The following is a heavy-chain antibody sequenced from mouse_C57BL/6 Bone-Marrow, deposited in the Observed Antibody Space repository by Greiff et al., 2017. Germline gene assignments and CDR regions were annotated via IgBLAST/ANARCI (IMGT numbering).Heavy chain of an antibody. V-gene: IGHV1-76*01. CDR3: GIGGRNYAIDY. Sequence: LKVSGAELVRPGASVKLSCKASGYTFTDYYITWVKQRPGQGLEWIARIYPGSGHTYYNEKFKGKATLTAEKSSSTAYMQLSRLTSEDSAVCFGGIGGRNYAIDYRGQGTSVNVAS. CDR1: GYTFTDYY. CDR2: IYPGSGHT. J-gene: IGHJ4*01. D-gene: IGHD2-14*01.